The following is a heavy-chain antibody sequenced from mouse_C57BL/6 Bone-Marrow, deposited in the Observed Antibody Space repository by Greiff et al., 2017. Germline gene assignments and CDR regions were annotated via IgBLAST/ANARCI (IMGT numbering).Heavy chain of an antibody. CDR2: INPSSGYT. Sequence: QVQLQQSGAELAKPGASVKLSCKASGYTFTSYWMHWVKQRPGQGLEWIGYINPSSGYTKYNQKFKDKATLTADTSSSTAYMQLSSLTYEDSAVYYCASPDYYGSSYWYFDVWGTGTTVTVSS. CDR1: GYTFTSYW. V-gene: IGHV1-7*01. CDR3: ASPDYYGSSYWYFDV. J-gene: IGHJ1*03. D-gene: IGHD1-1*01.